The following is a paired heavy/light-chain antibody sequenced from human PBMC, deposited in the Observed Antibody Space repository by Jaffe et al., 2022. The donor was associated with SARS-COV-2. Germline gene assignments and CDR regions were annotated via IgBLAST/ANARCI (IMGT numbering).Heavy chain of an antibody. Sequence: EVQLVQSGAEVKKPGESLRISCKGSGYSFTNYWITWVRQMPGKGLEWMGRIDPSDSYTNYSPSLQGHVTISADKSISTVYLQLSSLKASDTAMYYCARQAVATSFDFWGQGTLVTVSS. CDR3: ARQAVATSFDF. CDR2: IDPSDSYT. CDR1: GYSFTNYW. J-gene: IGHJ4*02. V-gene: IGHV5-10-1*03. D-gene: IGHD6-19*01.
Light chain of an antibody. CDR2: SNN. V-gene: IGLV1-44*01. Sequence: QSVLTQPPSASGTPGQRVTISCFGSSSNIGSNTVDWYQQLPGTAPKLLIYSNNQRPSGVPDRFSGSKSGTSASLAISGLQSEDEADYYCAAWDDRLSLYVFGTGTKVTVL. CDR3: AAWDDRLSLYV. J-gene: IGLJ1*01. CDR1: SSNIGSNT.